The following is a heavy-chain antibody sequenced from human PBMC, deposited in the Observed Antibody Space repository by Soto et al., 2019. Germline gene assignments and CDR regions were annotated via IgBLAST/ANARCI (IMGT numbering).Heavy chain of an antibody. J-gene: IGHJ2*01. CDR3: ARIPVVVPAAPRYWYFDL. Sequence: QVQLQESGPGLVKPSQTLSLTCTVSGGSISSGGYYWSWIRQHPGKGLEWIGYIYYSGSTYYNPSRKSRVTISVDTSKNQFSLKLSSVTAADTAVYYCARIPVVVPAAPRYWYFDLWGRGNLVTVSS. V-gene: IGHV4-31*03. D-gene: IGHD2-2*01. CDR2: IYYSGST. CDR1: GGSISSGGYY.